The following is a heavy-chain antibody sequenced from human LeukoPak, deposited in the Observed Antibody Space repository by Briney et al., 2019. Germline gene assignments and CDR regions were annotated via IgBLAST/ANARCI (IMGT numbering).Heavy chain of an antibody. CDR1: GDTFSSYG. CDR3: ARRDRDLSSIAARGWFDP. CDR2: IIPIFGTA. J-gene: IGHJ5*02. Sequence: ASVKVSCKASGDTFSSYGFYWVRQAPGQGLEWMGGIIPIFGTANYAQKFQGRVMITADESTSTAYMELSSLRSEDTAVYYCARRDRDLSSIAARGWFDPWGQGTLVTVSS. D-gene: IGHD6-6*01. V-gene: IGHV1-69*01.